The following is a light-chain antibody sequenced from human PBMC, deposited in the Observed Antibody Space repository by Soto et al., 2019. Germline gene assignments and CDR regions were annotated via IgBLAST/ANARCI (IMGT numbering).Light chain of an antibody. J-gene: IGKJ4*01. Sequence: PGEIAALSCMASQSVSSSYLAWYQQKPGQAPRLLIYGASNRATGIPDRFSGSGSGTDFTLTISRLEPEDFAVYYCQQYDNSPLTFGGGTKVDI. CDR1: QSVSSSY. V-gene: IGKV3-20*01. CDR3: QQYDNSPLT. CDR2: GAS.